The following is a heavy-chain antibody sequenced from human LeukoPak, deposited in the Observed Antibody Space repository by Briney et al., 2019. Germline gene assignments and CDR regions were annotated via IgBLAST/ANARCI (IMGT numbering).Heavy chain of an antibody. J-gene: IGHJ6*03. Sequence: ASVKVSCKASGYTFTGYYMHWVRQAPGQGLEWMGWINPNSGGTNYAQKFQGRVTMTRDTSISTAYMELSRLRSDDTAVYYCARGSGGYGYYYYMDVWGKGTTVTISS. V-gene: IGHV1-2*02. CDR1: GYTFTGYY. CDR2: INPNSGGT. D-gene: IGHD5-12*01. CDR3: ARGSGGYGYYYYMDV.